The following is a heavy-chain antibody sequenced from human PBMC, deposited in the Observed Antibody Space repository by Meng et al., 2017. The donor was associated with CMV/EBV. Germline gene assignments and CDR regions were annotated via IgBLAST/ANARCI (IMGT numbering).Heavy chain of an antibody. CDR3: AREQRRYDFWMGYRDYYYGMDV. V-gene: IGHV1-3*02. J-gene: IGHJ6*02. CDR1: GYTFTSYA. Sequence: ASVKVSCKASGYTFTSYAMHWVRQAPGQRLEWMGWSNAGNGNTKYSQEFQSRVTITRDTSASTAYMELSSLRSEDMAVYYCAREQRRYDFWMGYRDYYYGMDVWGQGTTVTVSS. D-gene: IGHD3-3*01. CDR2: SNAGNGNT.